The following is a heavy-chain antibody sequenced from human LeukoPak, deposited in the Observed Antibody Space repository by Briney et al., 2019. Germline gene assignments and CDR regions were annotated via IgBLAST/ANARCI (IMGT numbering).Heavy chain of an antibody. CDR2: IYYSGST. D-gene: IGHD6-13*01. J-gene: IGHJ5*02. CDR3: ARQAAAGMQP. CDR1: GGSISSCSYY. Sequence: SETLSLTCTVSGGSISSCSYYWGWIRQPPGKGLEWIGSIYYSGSTYYNPSLKSRVTISVDTSKNQFSLKLSSVTAADTAVYYCARQAAAGMQPWGQGTLVTVSS. V-gene: IGHV4-39*01.